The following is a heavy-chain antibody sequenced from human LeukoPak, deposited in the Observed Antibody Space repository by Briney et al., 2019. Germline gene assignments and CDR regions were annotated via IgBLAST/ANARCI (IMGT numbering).Heavy chain of an antibody. V-gene: IGHV3-23*01. CDR3: AKDPGGGYCGTTSCYKENWFDP. D-gene: IGHD2-2*02. CDR1: GFTFSSCA. CDR2: IIDSGNSL. J-gene: IGHJ5*02. Sequence: PGGSLRLSCAASGFTFSSCAMSWVRQAPGKGLEWVSTIIDSGNSLYYADSVKGRSTISRDNSKNTLYLQMNSLRAEDTAVYHCAKDPGGGYCGTTSCYKENWFDPWGQGTLVTVSS.